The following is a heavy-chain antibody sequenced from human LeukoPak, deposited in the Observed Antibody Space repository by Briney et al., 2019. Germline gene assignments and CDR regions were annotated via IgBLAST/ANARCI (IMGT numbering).Heavy chain of an antibody. D-gene: IGHD6-19*01. J-gene: IGHJ4*02. CDR1: GFTFSDFD. CDR2: ITNSGSTV. Sequence: GGSLRLSCAASGFTFSDFDMNWIRQAPGKGLEWVSYITNSGSTVYYTDSVKGRFTISRDNTENLLYLQMNSLRAEDTAVYYCAKDLSYTSGSSDYWGQGTLVTVSS. V-gene: IGHV3-11*01. CDR3: AKDLSYTSGSSDY.